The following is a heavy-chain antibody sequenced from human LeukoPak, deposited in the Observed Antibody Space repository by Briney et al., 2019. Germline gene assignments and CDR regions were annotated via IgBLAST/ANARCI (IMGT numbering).Heavy chain of an antibody. CDR1: GYSFTSYW. D-gene: IGHD3-10*01. Sequence: GASLKISCKGSGYSFTSYWISWVRQMPGKGLEWMERIDPSDSYTNYSPSSQGHVTISADKSISTAYLQWSSLKASDTAMYYCARLSYYYGSGSYALGYWGQGTLVTVSS. CDR3: ARLSYYYGSGSYALGY. V-gene: IGHV5-10-1*01. CDR2: IDPSDSYT. J-gene: IGHJ4*02.